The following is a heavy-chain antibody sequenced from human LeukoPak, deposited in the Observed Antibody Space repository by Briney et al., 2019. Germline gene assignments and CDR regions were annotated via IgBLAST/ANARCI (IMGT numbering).Heavy chain of an antibody. CDR1: GFTFSSYA. D-gene: IGHD1-26*01. V-gene: IGHV3-30-3*01. J-gene: IGHJ4*02. CDR3: AREIVVVDI. CDR2: ISYDGSNK. Sequence: PGGSLRLSCAASGFTFSSYAMHWVRQAPGKGLEWVAIISYDGSNKYYADSVKGRFTISRDNSKNTLYVQMKSLRAEDTAVYYCAREIVVVDIWGQGTLDTASS.